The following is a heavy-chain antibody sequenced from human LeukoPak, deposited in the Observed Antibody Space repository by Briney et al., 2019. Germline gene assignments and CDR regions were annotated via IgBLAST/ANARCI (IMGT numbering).Heavy chain of an antibody. CDR2: IYYSGST. CDR1: VGSISSCYYF. CDR3: GRLDYGDYFFDY. D-gene: IGHD2-21*02. J-gene: IGHJ4*02. Sequence: SETLYLTCTVSVGSISSCYYFWSWMRQPPGKGLEWIGYIYYSGSTYYNPSLKSRVTISVDTSKNQFSLKLSSVTAADTAVYYCGRLDYGDYFFDYWGQGTLVTVSS. V-gene: IGHV4-30-4*01.